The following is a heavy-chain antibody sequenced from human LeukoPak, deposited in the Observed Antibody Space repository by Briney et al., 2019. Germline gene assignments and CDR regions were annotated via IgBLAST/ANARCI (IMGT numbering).Heavy chain of an antibody. CDR3: ARTSVPAAISPYFFDS. D-gene: IGHD2-2*02. Sequence: SVKVSCKASGGTFSTYAISWVRQAPGQGLEWMGGIIPLSGTANYAQKFQGRVTITADKSTSTAYMELNSLRSEDTAAYYCARTSVPAAISPYFFDSWGQGTLVTVSS. CDR1: GGTFSTYA. CDR2: IIPLSGTA. V-gene: IGHV1-69*06. J-gene: IGHJ4*02.